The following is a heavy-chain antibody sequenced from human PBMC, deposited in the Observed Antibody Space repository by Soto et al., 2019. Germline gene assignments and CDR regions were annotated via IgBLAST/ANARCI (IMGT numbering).Heavy chain of an antibody. CDR2: IIPIFGTA. J-gene: IGHJ3*02. Sequence: SVKVSCKASGGTFSSYAISWVRQAPGQGLEWMGGIIPIFGTANYAQKFQGRVTITADESTSTAYMELSSLRSEDTAVYYCARVLPGPFREIGAFDIWGHGTMVTVSS. CDR1: GGTFSSYA. V-gene: IGHV1-69*13. D-gene: IGHD3-10*01. CDR3: ARVLPGPFREIGAFDI.